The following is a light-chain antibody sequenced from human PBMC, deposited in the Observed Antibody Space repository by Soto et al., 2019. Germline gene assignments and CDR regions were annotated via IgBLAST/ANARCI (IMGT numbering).Light chain of an antibody. CDR2: GTS. CDR1: QTISSNN. CDR3: QQYISWT. J-gene: IGKJ1*01. V-gene: IGKV3-20*01. Sequence: EIVLTQSPGTLSVSPGERAILSCRDSQTISSNNLAWYQQKPGQAPSLLIYGTSSRATGIPDRFSGSGSGTDFTLTISRLEPEDSAIYYCQQYISWTFGQGTKVEI.